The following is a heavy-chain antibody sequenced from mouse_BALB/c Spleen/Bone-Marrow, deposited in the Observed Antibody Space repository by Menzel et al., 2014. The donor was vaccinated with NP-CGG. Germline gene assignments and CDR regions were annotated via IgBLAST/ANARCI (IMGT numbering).Heavy chain of an antibody. CDR1: GFTFSNYG. D-gene: IGHD1-1*01. CDR2: ISGGGNYT. J-gene: IGHJ3*01. Sequence: EVQLVESGGGLVKPGGSLKLSCAASGFTFSNYGMSWVRQTPVKRLEWVAIISGGGNYTYYPDSVKGRFILSRDNAKNNLYLQMSSLRSEDTALYYCAGHGDYSFAYWGQGTLVTVSA. V-gene: IGHV5-9-2*01. CDR3: AGHGDYSFAY.